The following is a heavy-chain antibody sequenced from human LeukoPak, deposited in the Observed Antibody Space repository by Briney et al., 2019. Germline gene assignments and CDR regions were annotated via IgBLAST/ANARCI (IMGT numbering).Heavy chain of an antibody. CDR1: GGSITSTDHY. CDR2: IYTSGST. CDR3: TSPFTMVRGATLFWFDP. V-gene: IGHV4-4*07. J-gene: IGHJ5*02. Sequence: PSETLSLTCSVSGGSITSTDHYWSWIRQPAGKGLEWIGRIYTSGSTNYNPSLKSRVTMSVDTSKNQFSLKLSSVTAEDTAVYYCTSPFTMVRGATLFWFDPWGQGTLVTVSS. D-gene: IGHD3-10*01.